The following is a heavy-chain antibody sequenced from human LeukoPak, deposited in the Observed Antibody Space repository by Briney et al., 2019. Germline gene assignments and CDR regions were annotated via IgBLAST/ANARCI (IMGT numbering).Heavy chain of an antibody. CDR3: ARTSNYWSPYFDY. CDR2: GYYSGRT. Sequence: SETLSLICTVAGGSIRSDFWSWIRQHPGEGLEEIGDGYYSGRTNYSPSLNSRVTISIDTSKNKFSLKLTSVTAADTAVYYCARTSNYWSPYFDYWGQGALVTVSS. J-gene: IGHJ4*02. CDR1: GGSIRSDF. V-gene: IGHV4-59*01. D-gene: IGHD1-1*01.